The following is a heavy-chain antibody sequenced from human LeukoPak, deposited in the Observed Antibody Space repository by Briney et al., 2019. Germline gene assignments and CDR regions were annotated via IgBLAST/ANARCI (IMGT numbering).Heavy chain of an antibody. CDR1: GGSISSGGYS. Sequence: PSETLSLTCTVSGGSISSGGYSWSWIRQPPGKGLEWIGYIYHSGSTYYNPSLKSRVTISVDRSKNQFSLKLSSVTAADTAVYYCARGTSSRRNPTARWFDPWGQGTLVTVSS. J-gene: IGHJ5*02. CDR3: ARGTSSRRNPTARWFDP. V-gene: IGHV4-30-2*01. CDR2: IYHSGST. D-gene: IGHD6-6*01.